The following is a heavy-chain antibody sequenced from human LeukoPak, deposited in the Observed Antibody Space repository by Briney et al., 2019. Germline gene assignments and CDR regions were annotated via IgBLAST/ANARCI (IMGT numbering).Heavy chain of an antibody. Sequence: GGSLRLSCAASGFTVSSKYMSWVRQAPGKGLGWVSVIYSGGSTYYADSVKGRFTISRDNSKNTLYLQMNSLKAEDTAVYYCARERVYYDSSGYKTAEYFQHWGQGTLVTVSS. J-gene: IGHJ1*01. D-gene: IGHD3-22*01. CDR2: IYSGGST. V-gene: IGHV3-53*01. CDR1: GFTVSSKY. CDR3: ARERVYYDSSGYKTAEYFQH.